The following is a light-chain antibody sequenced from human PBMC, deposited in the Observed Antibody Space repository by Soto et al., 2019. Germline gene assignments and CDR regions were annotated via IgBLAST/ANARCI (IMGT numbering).Light chain of an antibody. CDR3: HQSRNWPLLT. CDR1: QSVSTY. CDR2: DAS. Sequence: EILLTQSPSTLSLSPGETATLSCRASQSVSTYLAWYQQKPGQPPTLLIYDASNRATGVPAWFSGSGSGTAFTPTISSLQPEDVAVYYCHQSRNWPLLTFGGGTKVEIK. J-gene: IGKJ4*01. V-gene: IGKV3-11*01.